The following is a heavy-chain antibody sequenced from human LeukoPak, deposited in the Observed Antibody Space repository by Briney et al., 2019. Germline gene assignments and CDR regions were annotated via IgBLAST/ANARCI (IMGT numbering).Heavy chain of an antibody. CDR2: IYTSGST. Sequence: PSETLSLTCTVSGGSISSYYWSWIRQPAGKGLEWIGRIYTSGSTNYNPSLKSRVTISVDTSKSQFSLKLSSVTAADTAVYYCARVGYCSGGSCSTNFDYWGQGTLVTVSS. V-gene: IGHV4-4*07. CDR1: GGSISSYY. CDR3: ARVGYCSGGSCSTNFDY. D-gene: IGHD2-15*01. J-gene: IGHJ4*02.